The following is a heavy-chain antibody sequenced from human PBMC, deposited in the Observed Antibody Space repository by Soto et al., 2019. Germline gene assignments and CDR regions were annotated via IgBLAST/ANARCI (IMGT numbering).Heavy chain of an antibody. CDR3: ARDYGSSGCYEVFDY. CDR1: GYTFTSYG. Sequence: ASVKVSCKASGYTFTSYGISWVRQAPGQGLEWMGWISAYNGNTNYAQKLQGRVTMTTDTSTSTAYMELRSLRSDDTAVYYCARDYGSSGCYEVFDYWGQGTLVTVSS. CDR2: ISAYNGNT. D-gene: IGHD6-19*01. J-gene: IGHJ4*02. V-gene: IGHV1-18*01.